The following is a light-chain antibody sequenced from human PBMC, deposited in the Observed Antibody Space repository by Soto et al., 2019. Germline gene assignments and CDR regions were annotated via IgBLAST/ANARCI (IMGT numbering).Light chain of an antibody. V-gene: IGKV1-33*01. CDR2: DAS. CDR1: QDISNY. Sequence: DIQMTQSPSSLSASVGDRVTITCQASQDISNYLNWYQQKPGKGPKLLIYDASNLETGVPSRFSGSGSGTDFTFTISSLQPEDIATYYCQQYDNPALTFGGGTRVEIK. J-gene: IGKJ4*01. CDR3: QQYDNPALT.